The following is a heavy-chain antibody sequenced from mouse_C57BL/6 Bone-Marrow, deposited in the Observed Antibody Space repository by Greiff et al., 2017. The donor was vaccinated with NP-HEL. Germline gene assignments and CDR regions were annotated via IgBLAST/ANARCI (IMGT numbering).Heavy chain of an antibody. CDR1: GFTFSDYG. V-gene: IGHV5-17*01. CDR3: ARKDGSGVFAY. Sequence: EVQGVESGGGLVKPGGSLKLSCAASGFTFSDYGMHWVRQAPEKGLEWVAYISSGSSTLYYADTVKGRFTISRDNAKNTLYLQMTSLRSEDTAMYYCARKDGSGVFAYWGQGTLVTVSA. J-gene: IGHJ3*01. D-gene: IGHD2-3*01. CDR2: ISSGSSTL.